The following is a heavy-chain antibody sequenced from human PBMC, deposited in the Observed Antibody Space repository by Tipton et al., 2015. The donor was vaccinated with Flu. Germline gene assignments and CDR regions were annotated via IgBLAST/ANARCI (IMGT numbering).Heavy chain of an antibody. J-gene: IGHJ3*02. CDR2: ISSSSSYI. V-gene: IGHV3-21*01. CDR1: GFTFSSYS. Sequence: QLVQSGGGLVKPGGSLRLSCAASGFTFSSYSMNWVRQAPGKGLEWVSSISSSSSYIYYADSVKGRFTISRDDAKNSLYLQMNSLRAEDTAVYYCARGLLWDVAGDDAVDIWGQGTMVTVSS. D-gene: IGHD1-26*01. CDR3: ARGLLWDVAGDDAVDI.